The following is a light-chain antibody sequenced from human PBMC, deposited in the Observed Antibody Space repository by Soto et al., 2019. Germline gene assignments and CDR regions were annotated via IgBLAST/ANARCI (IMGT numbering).Light chain of an antibody. CDR2: DVS. CDR3: CSYAGTYTLWV. CDR1: SSDVGGYNF. V-gene: IGLV2-11*01. Sequence: QSVLTQPRSVSGSPGQSVTISCTGTSSDVGGYNFVSWYQQYPGKAPKLIIYDVSKRPSGVPDRFSGSKSGNTASLTISGLQADDEDDYYCCSYAGTYTLWVFGGGTK. J-gene: IGLJ3*02.